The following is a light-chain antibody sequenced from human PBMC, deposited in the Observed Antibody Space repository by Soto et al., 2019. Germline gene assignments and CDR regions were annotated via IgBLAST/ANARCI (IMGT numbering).Light chain of an antibody. CDR3: QQYKNWPPLT. Sequence: EIVMTQSPATLSVSPGETATLSCRASQSVGSAVAWYQHKPGQAPRLLIVAASIRATGVPGRFSGGGSGTEFTLTLRSLPSEDFAVYSCQQYKNWPPLTFGGGTTVEIK. CDR2: AAS. V-gene: IGKV3-15*01. CDR1: QSVGSA. J-gene: IGKJ4*01.